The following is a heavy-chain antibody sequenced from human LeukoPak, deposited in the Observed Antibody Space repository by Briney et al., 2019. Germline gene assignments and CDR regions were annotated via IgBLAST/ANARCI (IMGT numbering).Heavy chain of an antibody. D-gene: IGHD3-22*01. Sequence: GGSLRLSCAASGFTFSSYAMSWVRQAPGKGLEWVSTISDSDDSTYYADSVKGRFTISRDNSKNTLYLQMNSLRAEDTAVYYCAKDGAYYLGEVYFDYWGQGTLVTVSS. CDR3: AKDGAYYLGEVYFDY. CDR1: GFTFSSYA. V-gene: IGHV3-23*01. CDR2: ISDSDDST. J-gene: IGHJ4*02.